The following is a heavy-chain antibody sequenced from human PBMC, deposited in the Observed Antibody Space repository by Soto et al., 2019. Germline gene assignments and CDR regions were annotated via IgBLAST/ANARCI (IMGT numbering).Heavy chain of an antibody. Sequence: QVHLVQSGVEVKKPGASVKVSCKASGYNFINNGITWVRQAPGQGLEWMGWIRVHKGNTNYAQKFQGRVTMTTDTSTNTAYMELRSLRPDDTAVYYCVRDLDGSGSYYTDYWGPGTLVIVSS. V-gene: IGHV1-18*01. CDR2: IRVHKGNT. CDR1: GYNFINNG. CDR3: VRDLDGSGSYYTDY. D-gene: IGHD3-10*01. J-gene: IGHJ4*02.